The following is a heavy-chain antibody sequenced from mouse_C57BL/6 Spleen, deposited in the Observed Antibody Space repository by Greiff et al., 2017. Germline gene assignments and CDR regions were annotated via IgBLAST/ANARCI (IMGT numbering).Heavy chain of an antibody. CDR1: GFSLTSYG. CDR3: ARNCLYDYDVDYAMDY. Sequence: QVSPKESGPGLVQPSQSLSIICTFSGFSLTSYGVHWVRQSPGKGLEWLGVIWSGGSTDYNSAFISRLSISKDNYKSQVFFKMNSLQADDTAIYYCARNCLYDYDVDYAMDYWGQGTSVTVSS. CDR2: IWSGGST. V-gene: IGHV2-2*01. J-gene: IGHJ4*01. D-gene: IGHD2-4*01.